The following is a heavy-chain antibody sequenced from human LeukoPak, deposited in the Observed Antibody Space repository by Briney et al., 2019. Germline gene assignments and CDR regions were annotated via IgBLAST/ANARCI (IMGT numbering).Heavy chain of an antibody. V-gene: IGHV4-59*01. Sequence: SETLSLTCAVYGGSFSGYYWSWIRQPPGKGLEWIGYIYYSGSTNYNPSLKSRVTISVDTSKNQFSLKLSSVTAADTAVYYCARDMAPRATTYHYYYGMDVWGQGTTVTVSS. J-gene: IGHJ6*02. D-gene: IGHD5-12*01. CDR3: ARDMAPRATTYHYYYGMDV. CDR1: GGSFSGYY. CDR2: IYYSGST.